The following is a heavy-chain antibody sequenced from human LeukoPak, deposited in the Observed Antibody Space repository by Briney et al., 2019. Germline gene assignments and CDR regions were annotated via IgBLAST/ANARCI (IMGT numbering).Heavy chain of an antibody. CDR1: GGSISSYF. CDR3: ANLRRYDSSGYYSDY. J-gene: IGHJ4*02. CDR2: IYSSGST. Sequence: SETLSLTCTVSGGSISSYFWSWIRQPPGKGLEWIGYIYSSGSTNYDPSLKSRVTISVDTSKNQFSLKLSSVTAADTAVYYCANLRRYDSSGYYSDYWGQGTLVTVSP. V-gene: IGHV4-59*08. D-gene: IGHD3-22*01.